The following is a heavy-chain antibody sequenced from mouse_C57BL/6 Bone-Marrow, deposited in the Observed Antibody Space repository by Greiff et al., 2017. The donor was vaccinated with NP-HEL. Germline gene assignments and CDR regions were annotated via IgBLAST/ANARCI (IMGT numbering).Heavy chain of an antibody. CDR1: GYTFTSYW. CDR3: ARGEGNY. Sequence: VQLQQPGAELVKPGASVKLSCKASGYTFTSYWMQWVKQRPGQGLEWIGEIDPSDSYTNYNQKFKGKATLTVDTSSSTAYMQLSSLTSEDSAVYYCARGEGNYWGKGTTLTVSS. V-gene: IGHV1-50*01. CDR2: IDPSDSYT. J-gene: IGHJ2*01.